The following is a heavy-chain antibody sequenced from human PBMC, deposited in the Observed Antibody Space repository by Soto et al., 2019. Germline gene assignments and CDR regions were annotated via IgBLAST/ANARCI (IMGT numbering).Heavy chain of an antibody. CDR2: INPNSGGT. D-gene: IGHD6-19*01. Sequence: QVQLVQSGAEVKKPGASVKVSCKASGYTFTGYYMPRVRQAPGQGLEWMGWINPNSGGTNYAQKFQGRVTMTRDTSSSTAYMELSRLRSDDTAVYYCARGESSGWYDQLWGLFDYWGQGTLVTVSS. CDR3: ARGESSGWYDQLWGLFDY. CDR1: GYTFTGYY. J-gene: IGHJ4*02. V-gene: IGHV1-2*02.